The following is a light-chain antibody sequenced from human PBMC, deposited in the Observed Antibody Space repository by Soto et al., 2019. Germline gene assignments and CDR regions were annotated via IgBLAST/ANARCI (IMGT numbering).Light chain of an antibody. CDR3: QEYDCSPRR. Sequence: RVRRRLTEKLSVSPGERATLSCRASQNISRSLAWYQQNPGQGPSLLIYGTSTRAGGVPARFSGGGSGTDFILTISCLEPEDFAVYCCQEYDCSPRRFGEGTMVDIK. J-gene: IGKJ1*01. CDR2: GTS. CDR1: QNISRS. V-gene: IGKV3-15*01.